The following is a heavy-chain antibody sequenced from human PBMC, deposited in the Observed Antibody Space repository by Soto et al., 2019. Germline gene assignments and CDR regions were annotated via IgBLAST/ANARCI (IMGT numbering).Heavy chain of an antibody. Sequence: SETLSLTCTVSCGSISSGDYSWSWIRQPPGKGLEWIGYIHYSGSTSYNPSLKSRLTLSVDTSKNQFSLKLNSVTAADTAVYYCARDGHCSGGSCYSGAFDIWGQGRMVTVSS. J-gene: IGHJ3*02. D-gene: IGHD2-15*01. CDR1: CGSISSGDYS. CDR2: IHYSGST. CDR3: ARDGHCSGGSCYSGAFDI. V-gene: IGHV4-30-4*01.